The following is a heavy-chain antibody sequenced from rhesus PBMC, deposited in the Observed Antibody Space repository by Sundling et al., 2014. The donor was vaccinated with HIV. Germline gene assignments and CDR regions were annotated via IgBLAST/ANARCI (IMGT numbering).Heavy chain of an antibody. CDR2: ISGSSGST. V-gene: IGHV4-99*01. CDR1: NYSISRGYY. CDR3: ARSQVFCFDF. Sequence: QVQLQESGPGLVKPSETLSLTCTVSNYSISRGYYWGWIRQPPGKGLEYIGYISGSSGSTYYNPSLKSRVTISTDTSKNQFSLQLKSVTAADTAVYYCARSQVFCFDFWGQGVLVTVSS. J-gene: IGHJ4*01.